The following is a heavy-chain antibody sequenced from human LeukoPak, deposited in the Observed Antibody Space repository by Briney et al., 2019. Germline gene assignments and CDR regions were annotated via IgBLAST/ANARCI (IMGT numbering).Heavy chain of an antibody. CDR2: ISGSGGST. CDR1: GFTFSSYA. J-gene: IGHJ2*01. Sequence: PGGSLRLSCAASGFTFSSYAMSWVRQAPGKGLEWVSAISGSGGSTYYADSVKGRFTISRDNSKNTLYVQMNSLRAEDTAVYYCAKARATVTYNWYFDLWGRGTLVTVSS. CDR3: AKARATVTYNWYFDL. V-gene: IGHV3-23*01. D-gene: IGHD4-17*01.